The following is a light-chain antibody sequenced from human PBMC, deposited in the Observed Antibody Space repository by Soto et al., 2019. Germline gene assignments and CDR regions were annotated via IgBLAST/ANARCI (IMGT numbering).Light chain of an antibody. Sequence: QSALTQPASVSGSPGQSITISCTGTSSDVGGYNYVSWYQQHPGKAPKLMIYEVSNRPSGVSSRFSGSRSGNTASLTISGLQAEDEAHYYCSSSIDTSILFGGGTKLTVL. J-gene: IGLJ2*01. CDR1: SSDVGGYNY. V-gene: IGLV2-14*01. CDR2: EVS. CDR3: SSSIDTSIL.